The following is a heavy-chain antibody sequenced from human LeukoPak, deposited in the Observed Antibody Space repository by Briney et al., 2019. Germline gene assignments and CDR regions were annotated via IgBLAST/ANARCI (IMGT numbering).Heavy chain of an antibody. CDR3: ARDIRGSGWSFFGY. CDR2: INAGNGNT. Sequence: ASVKVSCKASGYTFTSYAMHWVRQAPGQRLEWMGWINAGNGNTKYSQKFQGRVTITRDTSASTAYMELSSLRSEDTAVYYCARDIRGSGWSFFGYWGQGTLVTVSS. CDR1: GYTFTSYA. V-gene: IGHV1-3*01. D-gene: IGHD6-19*01. J-gene: IGHJ4*02.